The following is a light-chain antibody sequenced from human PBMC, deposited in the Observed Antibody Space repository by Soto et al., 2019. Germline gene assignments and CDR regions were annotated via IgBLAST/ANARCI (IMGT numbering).Light chain of an antibody. CDR3: QQYDLALN. CDR1: RTVSNR. J-gene: IGKJ3*01. CDR2: GAS. V-gene: IGKV3D-15*01. Sequence: EILMTQSPDTLSVSPGERVTLSCRASRTVSNRLAWYQQKPGQAPRLLIFGASTRATGIPDRFVGRGSGTDFILTISRLEPEDFAVYYCQQYDLALNFGPGTNVDIK.